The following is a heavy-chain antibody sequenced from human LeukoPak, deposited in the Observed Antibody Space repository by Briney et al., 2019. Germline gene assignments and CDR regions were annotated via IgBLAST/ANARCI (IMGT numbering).Heavy chain of an antibody. J-gene: IGHJ4*02. Sequence: PGRSLRLSCAASGFTFSSYGMHWVRQAPGKGLEWVLAISGSGGSTYYADSVKGRFTISRDNSKNTLYLQMNSLRAEDTAVYYCAKSYQLLKEYYFDYWGQGTLVTVSS. CDR2: ISGSGGST. D-gene: IGHD2-2*01. V-gene: IGHV3-23*01. CDR1: GFTFSSYG. CDR3: AKSYQLLKEYYFDY.